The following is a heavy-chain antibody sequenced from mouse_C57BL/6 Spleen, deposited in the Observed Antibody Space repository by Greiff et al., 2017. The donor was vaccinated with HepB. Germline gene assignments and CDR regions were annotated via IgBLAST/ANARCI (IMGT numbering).Heavy chain of an antibody. J-gene: IGHJ3*01. D-gene: IGHD1-1*01. Sequence: EVQLQQSGPELVKPGASVKISCKASGYTFTDYYMNWVKQSHGKSLEWIGDINPNNGGTSYNQKFKGKATLTVDKSSSTAYMELRSLTSEDSAVYYCARSDYYCSSLAWFAYWGQGTLVTVSA. V-gene: IGHV1-26*01. CDR1: GYTFTDYY. CDR3: ARSDYYCSSLAWFAY. CDR2: INPNNGGT.